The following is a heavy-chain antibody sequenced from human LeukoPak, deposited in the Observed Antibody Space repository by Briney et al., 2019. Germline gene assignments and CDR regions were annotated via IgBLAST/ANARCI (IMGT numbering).Heavy chain of an antibody. CDR1: GFTFSTFW. J-gene: IGHJ4*02. CDR2: IKPDGTDK. V-gene: IGHV3-7*04. D-gene: IGHD3-10*01. CDR3: VRDFRWFASGSVY. Sequence: GGSLRLSCAASGFTFSTFWMSWVRQAPGNGLEWVANIKPDGTDKYYVESVKGRFTISRDNAKNSLYLQMDSLRAEDTALYCCVRDFRWFASGSVYWGQGTLVTVSS.